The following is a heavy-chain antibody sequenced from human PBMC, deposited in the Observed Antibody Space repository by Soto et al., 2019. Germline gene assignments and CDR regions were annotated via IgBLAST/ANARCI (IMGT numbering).Heavy chain of an antibody. CDR2: INHSGRV. D-gene: IGHD3-16*01. J-gene: IGHJ4*02. CDR3: ARGRTESLRILTDIYFDY. CDR1: GGSFSGHS. V-gene: IGHV4-34*01. Sequence: KPSETLSLTCAVYGGSFSGHSWTWIRQSPGKGLEWIGDINHSGRVNYSPSLKSRVTISLDTSKNQFSLTLSAVTAADTAMYYCARGRTESLRILTDIYFDYWGQGTLVTVSS.